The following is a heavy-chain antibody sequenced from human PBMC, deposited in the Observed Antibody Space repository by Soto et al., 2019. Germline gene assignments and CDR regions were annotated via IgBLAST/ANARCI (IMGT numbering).Heavy chain of an antibody. CDR2: TNPDGNTR. D-gene: IGHD2-2*01. CDR3: ARSRSNYFDY. V-gene: IGHV3-74*01. J-gene: IGHJ4*02. Sequence: GGSLRLSCAASGLTFSAYWMHWVRQVPGEGLVWVSGTNPDGNTRTYADFVKGRFSISRDNAKNTLYLQMNSLRAEDSAVYYCARSRSNYFDYWGQGTLVTVSS. CDR1: GLTFSAYW.